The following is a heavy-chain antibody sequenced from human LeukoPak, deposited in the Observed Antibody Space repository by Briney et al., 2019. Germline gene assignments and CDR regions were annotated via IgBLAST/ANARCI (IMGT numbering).Heavy chain of an antibody. J-gene: IGHJ2*01. Sequence: GGSLRLSRAASGFTFSAYSMNWVRQAPGKGLEWVSSISSTSIYRYYGDSVKGRFTISRDNAKNSLYLQMNSLRAEDTAVFYCARAPVYYDESRGHLKISNWYLDLWGRGTLVTVSS. CDR3: ARAPVYYDESRGHLKISNWYLDL. CDR2: ISSTSIYR. V-gene: IGHV3-21*01. D-gene: IGHD3-22*01. CDR1: GFTFSAYS.